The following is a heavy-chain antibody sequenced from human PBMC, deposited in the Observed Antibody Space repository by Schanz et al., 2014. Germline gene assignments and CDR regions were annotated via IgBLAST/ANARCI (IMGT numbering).Heavy chain of an antibody. Sequence: QVQLVQSGAEVKKPGASVRVSCKASGYTFTTYAMSWVRQAPGQGLEWVGWISAYNGNTKYPQKLQGRVTMTTDTSTSTVYMELRSLRSDDTAVYYCAKAEYDILTDSYSRLDPWGQGTLVTVSS. CDR1: GYTFTTYA. CDR3: AKAEYDILTDSYSRLDP. CDR2: ISAYNGNT. D-gene: IGHD3-9*01. V-gene: IGHV1-18*01. J-gene: IGHJ5*02.